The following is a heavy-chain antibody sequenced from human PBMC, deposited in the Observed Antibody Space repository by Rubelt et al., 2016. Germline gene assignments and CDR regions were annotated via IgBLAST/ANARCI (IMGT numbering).Heavy chain of an antibody. CDR2: ISSSSSYT. Sequence: TFSDYYMSWIRQAPGKGLEWVSYISSSSSYTNYADSVKGRFTISRDNAKNSLYLQMNSLRAEDTAVYYCARGGDYYGSGSYWYYYYYGMDVWGQGTTVTVSS. D-gene: IGHD3-10*01. CDR3: ARGGDYYGSGSYWYYYYYGMDV. J-gene: IGHJ6*02. V-gene: IGHV3-11*06. CDR1: TFSDYY.